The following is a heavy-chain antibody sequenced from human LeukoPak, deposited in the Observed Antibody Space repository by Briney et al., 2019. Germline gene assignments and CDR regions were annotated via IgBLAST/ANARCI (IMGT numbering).Heavy chain of an antibody. V-gene: IGHV1-2*02. CDR1: GYTFTGYY. J-gene: IGHJ4*02. CDR2: INPNTGGR. CDR3: ARPGGGLDY. Sequence: ASVKVSCKASGYTFTGYYMHWVRQAPGQGLEWMGWINPNTGGRNYALKFQGRVTMTSDTSISTAYMELTGLRSDDMAVYYCARPGGGLDYWGQGTLVTVSS. D-gene: IGHD3-10*01.